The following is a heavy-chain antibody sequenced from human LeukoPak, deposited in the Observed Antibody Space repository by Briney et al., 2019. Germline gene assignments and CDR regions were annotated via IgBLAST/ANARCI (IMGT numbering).Heavy chain of an antibody. CDR1: GFTFSDYY. V-gene: IGHV3-11*04. CDR3: ARDRGGSYNY. Sequence: PGGSLRLSCAASGFTFSDYYMAWMRQAPGKGLEWASYIGDSGTTIFYADSVKGRFTISTGDAKNPLYLQMNSLRAEDTAVYYCARDRGGSYNYWGQGTLVTVSS. CDR2: IGDSGTTI. J-gene: IGHJ4*02. D-gene: IGHD1-26*01.